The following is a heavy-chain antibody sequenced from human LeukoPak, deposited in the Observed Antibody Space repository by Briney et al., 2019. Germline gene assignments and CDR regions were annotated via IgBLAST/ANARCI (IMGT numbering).Heavy chain of an antibody. Sequence: GGSLRLSCAASGFTFSSYWMHWVRQAPGKGLVWVSRINSDGSSTNYADSVKGRFTISRDNAKNTLYLQMNSLRAEDTAMYYCARAVYYSNYLGYWGPGTLVTVSS. V-gene: IGHV3-74*01. D-gene: IGHD3-10*01. J-gene: IGHJ4*01. CDR3: ARAVYYSNYLGY. CDR2: INSDGSST. CDR1: GFTFSSYW.